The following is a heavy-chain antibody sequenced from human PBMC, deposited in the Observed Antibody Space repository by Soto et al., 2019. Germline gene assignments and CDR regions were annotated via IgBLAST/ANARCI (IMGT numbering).Heavy chain of an antibody. J-gene: IGHJ3*02. CDR3: ARDLVHLDWLLDDPLDI. CDR2: ISAYNGNT. CDR1: GYTFTSYG. D-gene: IGHD3-3*01. V-gene: IGHV1-18*04. Sequence: ASVKVSCKASGYTFTSYGISWVRQAPGQGLEWMGWISAYNGNTNYAQKLQGRVTMTTDTSTSTAYMELRSLRSDDTAVYYCARDLVHLDWLLDDPLDIWGQGAMVTVSS.